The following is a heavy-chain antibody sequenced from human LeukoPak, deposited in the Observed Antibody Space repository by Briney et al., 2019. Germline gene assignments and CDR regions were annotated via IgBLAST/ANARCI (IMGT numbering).Heavy chain of an antibody. CDR2: MNPNSGNT. CDR3: ARHGGVVTMVRGVIIWKWAFDP. J-gene: IGHJ5*02. D-gene: IGHD3-10*01. Sequence: ASVKVSCKASGYTFTSYDINWVRQATGQGLEWMGWMNPNSGNTGYAQKFQGRVTITRNTSISTAYMELSSLRSEDTAVYYCARHGGVVTMVRGVIIWKWAFDPWGQGTLVTVSS. CDR1: GYTFTSYD. V-gene: IGHV1-8*03.